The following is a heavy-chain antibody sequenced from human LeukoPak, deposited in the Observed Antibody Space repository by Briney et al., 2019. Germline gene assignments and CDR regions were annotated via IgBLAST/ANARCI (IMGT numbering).Heavy chain of an antibody. CDR3: ARDHCSSTSCWRINNWFDP. J-gene: IGHJ5*02. V-gene: IGHV1-2*02. Sequence: ASVKVSCKASGYTFTGYYMHWVRQAPGQGLEWMGWINPNSGGTNYAQKFQGRVTMTRDTSISTAYMELSRLRSDDTAVYYCARDHCSSTSCWRINNWFDPWGQGTLVTVSS. D-gene: IGHD2-2*01. CDR1: GYTFTGYY. CDR2: INPNSGGT.